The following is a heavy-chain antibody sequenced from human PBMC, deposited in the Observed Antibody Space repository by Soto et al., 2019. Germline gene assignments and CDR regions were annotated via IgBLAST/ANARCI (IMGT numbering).Heavy chain of an antibody. Sequence: QLQLQESGPGLVKPSETLSLTCTVSGGSISSSSYYWGWIRQPRGKGLEWIGSTYYSGSTYYNPSLKSRVTIPVDTSKNQFSLKLSSVTAADTAVYYCARLLVVVVIDSDGMDVWGQGTTVTVSS. V-gene: IGHV4-39*01. CDR1: GGSISSSSYY. D-gene: IGHD2-15*01. CDR3: ARLLVVVVIDSDGMDV. J-gene: IGHJ6*02. CDR2: TYYSGST.